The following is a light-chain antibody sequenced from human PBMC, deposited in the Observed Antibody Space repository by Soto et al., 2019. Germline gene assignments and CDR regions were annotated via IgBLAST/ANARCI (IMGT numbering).Light chain of an antibody. CDR2: TAS. CDR3: QQYGSSPT. J-gene: IGKJ1*01. Sequence: EVVLTQSPGTLSLSPGERATLSCRASQSVAGSDLAWYQQKPGQAPRLLIYTASSRATGIPDRFRGSGSGTDFTLTISRLEPEDFAVYYCQQYGSSPTFGQGTKVEIK. V-gene: IGKV3-20*01. CDR1: QSVAGSD.